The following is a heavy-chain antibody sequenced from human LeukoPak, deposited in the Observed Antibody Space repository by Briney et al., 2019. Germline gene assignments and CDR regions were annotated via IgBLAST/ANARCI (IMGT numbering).Heavy chain of an antibody. V-gene: IGHV4-39*07. Sequence: PSETLSLTCTVSGGSISSSSDYWGWIRQAPGKGLEWIGSIYYHENTYYNPSLKSRVTMSVDTSKNQFSLKVSSVTAADTAVYYCARVYDSGSQAYFYYMDVWGKGTTVTISS. J-gene: IGHJ6*03. CDR1: GGSISSSSDY. CDR3: ARVYDSGSQAYFYYMDV. CDR2: IYYHENT. D-gene: IGHD3-10*01.